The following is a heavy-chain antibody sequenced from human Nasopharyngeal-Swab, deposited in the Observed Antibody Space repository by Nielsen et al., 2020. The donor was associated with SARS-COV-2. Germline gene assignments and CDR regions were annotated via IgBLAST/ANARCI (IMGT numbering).Heavy chain of an antibody. CDR3: ARYYSNYHFWYFDL. V-gene: IGHV1-69*04. J-gene: IGHJ2*01. CDR1: GGTFSSYA. Sequence: SVKVSCKASGGTFSSYAISWVRQAPGQGLEWMGRIIPILGIANYAQKFQGRVTITADKSTSTAYMELSSLRSEDTAVYYCARYYSNYHFWYFDLLVRGTLVTVSS. D-gene: IGHD4-11*01. CDR2: IIPILGIA.